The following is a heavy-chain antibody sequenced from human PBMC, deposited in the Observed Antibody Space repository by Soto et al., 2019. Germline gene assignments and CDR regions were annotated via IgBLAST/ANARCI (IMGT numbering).Heavy chain of an antibody. V-gene: IGHV5-10-1*01. CDR3: WRAPGIVKYYYSGMAV. D-gene: IGHD3-22*01. J-gene: IGHJ6*02. Sequence: VPRSGERRGGTLCRYRWSWDHQINGKGLEWMGSIYPSDSYTNYSPSLQGHVTISAEKSISTAYPQWSRLKASDTAMYYCWRAPGIVKYYYSGMAVWGQRTTVPVS. CDR2: IYPSDSYT. CDR1: GGTLCRYR.